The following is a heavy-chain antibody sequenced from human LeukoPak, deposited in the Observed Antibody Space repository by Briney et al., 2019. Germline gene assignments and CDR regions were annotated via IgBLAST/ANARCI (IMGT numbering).Heavy chain of an antibody. J-gene: IGHJ6*02. Sequence: PGGSLRLSCAASGFTFSSYDMHWVRQATGKGLEWVSAIGTAGDTYYPGSVKGRFTISRENAKNSLYLQMNSLRAGDTAVYYCARDSRYYDILTGYYTYYGMDVWGQGTTVTVSS. CDR3: ARDSRYYDILTGYYTYYGMDV. CDR2: IGTAGDT. V-gene: IGHV3-13*01. D-gene: IGHD3-9*01. CDR1: GFTFSSYD.